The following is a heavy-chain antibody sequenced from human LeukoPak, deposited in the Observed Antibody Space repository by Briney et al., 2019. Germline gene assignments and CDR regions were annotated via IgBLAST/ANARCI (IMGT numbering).Heavy chain of an antibody. CDR3: AREAPILAPAY. CDR2: VSAYNGNP. Sequence: GSSVNVSCKASVYTFTSYGMSWVRQAPGQGLEGMGWVSAYNGNPNYAQKLQGRATMTKDTSTSTAYMELRSLRSDATAVYYCAREAPILAPAYWGQGTLVTVSS. J-gene: IGHJ4*02. D-gene: IGHD5-12*01. CDR1: VYTFTSYG. V-gene: IGHV1-18*01.